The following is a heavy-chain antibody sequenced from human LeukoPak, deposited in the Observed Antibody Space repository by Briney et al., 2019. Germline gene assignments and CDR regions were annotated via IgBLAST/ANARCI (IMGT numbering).Heavy chain of an antibody. CDR2: INSDGSST. V-gene: IGHV3-74*01. CDR1: GFTFSSYW. Sequence: QAGGSLRLSCAASGFTFSSYWMHWVRQAPGKGLVWVSRINSDGSSTSYADSVKGRFTISRDNAKNSLYLQMDSLTADDTAVYFCACLRGPSDYWGQGTLVTVSS. D-gene: IGHD4-17*01. J-gene: IGHJ4*02. CDR3: ACLRGPSDY.